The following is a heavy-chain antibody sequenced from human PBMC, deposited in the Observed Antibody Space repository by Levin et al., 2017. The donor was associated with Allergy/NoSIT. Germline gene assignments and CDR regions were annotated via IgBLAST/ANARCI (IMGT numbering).Heavy chain of an antibody. J-gene: IGHJ3*02. V-gene: IGHV3-64*01. CDR1: GFTFSSYA. CDR2: ISSNGGSI. Sequence: GESLKISCAASGFTFSSYAMHWVRQAPGKGLEYVSAISSNGGSIYYASSVKGRFTISRDNSKNTLYLQMGSLRAEDMAVYYCARERYSVSDDDAFDIWGPGTMVTVSS. CDR3: ARERYSVSDDDAFDI. D-gene: IGHD5/OR15-5a*01.